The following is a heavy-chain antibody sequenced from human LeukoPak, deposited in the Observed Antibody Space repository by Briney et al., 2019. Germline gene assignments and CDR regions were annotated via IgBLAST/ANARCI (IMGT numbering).Heavy chain of an antibody. V-gene: IGHV3-30*18. D-gene: IGHD5-12*01. CDR3: AKGLRLTYYFDY. J-gene: IGHJ4*02. CDR1: GFTFSSYG. CDR2: ISYDGSNK. Sequence: PGRSLRLSCAASGFTFSSYGMHWVRQAPGKGLEWVAVISYDGSNKYYADSVKGRFTISRDNSKNTLYLQMNSLRAKDTAVYYCAKGLRLTYYFDYWGQGTLVTVSS.